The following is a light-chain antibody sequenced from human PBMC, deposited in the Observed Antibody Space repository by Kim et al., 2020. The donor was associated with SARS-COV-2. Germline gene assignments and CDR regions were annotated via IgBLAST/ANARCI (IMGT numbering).Light chain of an antibody. CDR3: MQGTHWPFT. Sequence: DVVVTQSPLSLPVTLGQPASISCRSSQSLVHSDGNTYLNWFQQRPGQSPRRLIYKVSNRDSGVPDRFSVSGSGTDFTLKISRVEAEDVGVYYCMQGTHWPFTFGPGTKVDIK. J-gene: IGKJ3*01. CDR2: KVS. V-gene: IGKV2-30*02. CDR1: QSLVHSDGNTY.